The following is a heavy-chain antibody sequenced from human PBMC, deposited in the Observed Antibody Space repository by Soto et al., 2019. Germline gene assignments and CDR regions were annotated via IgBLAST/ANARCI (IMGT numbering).Heavy chain of an antibody. CDR3: ARDHGGGITFE. CDR1: GYTFTSYA. Sequence: QVQLVQSGAEVKKPGASVKVSCKTSGYTFTSYAISWVRQAPGQGLEWMGWISAYNGNTKYAQKLQGRVTMTTDTAPRKAYMDLRGLRSDDTAAYYSARDHGGGITFEWGQGTQVTVSS. V-gene: IGHV1-18*01. J-gene: IGHJ4*02. D-gene: IGHD3-16*01. CDR2: ISAYNGNT.